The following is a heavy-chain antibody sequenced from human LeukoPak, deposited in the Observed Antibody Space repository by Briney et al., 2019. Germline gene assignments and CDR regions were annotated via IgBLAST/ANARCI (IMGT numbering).Heavy chain of an antibody. CDR3: ARDGCSSTTCYTNDY. CDR2: INPSGGST. D-gene: IGHD2-2*02. CDR1: GYTFTSYY. V-gene: IGHV1-46*01. Sequence: ASVKVSCKASGYTFTSYYMHWVRQAPGQGLEWMGIINPSGGSTSYAQKFQGRVTMTRDTSISTAYMELSRLRSDDTGVYYCARDGCSSTTCYTNDYWGQGTLVTVSS. J-gene: IGHJ4*02.